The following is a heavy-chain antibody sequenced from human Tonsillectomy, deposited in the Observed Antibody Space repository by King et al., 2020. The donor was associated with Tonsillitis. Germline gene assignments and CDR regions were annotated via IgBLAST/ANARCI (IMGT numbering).Heavy chain of an antibody. J-gene: IGHJ5*02. CDR1: GFSLSTSGVG. Sequence: TLKESGPTLVKPTQTLTLTCTFSGFSLSTSGVGVGWIRQPPGKALEWLALIYCHDDKRYSPSLKSRLTITTDTSKNQVVLTMTNMDPVDTATYYCAHRGDYDILTGYVNWFDPWGQGTLVTVSS. CDR2: IYCHDDK. CDR3: AHRGDYDILTGYVNWFDP. V-gene: IGHV2-5*01. D-gene: IGHD3-9*01.